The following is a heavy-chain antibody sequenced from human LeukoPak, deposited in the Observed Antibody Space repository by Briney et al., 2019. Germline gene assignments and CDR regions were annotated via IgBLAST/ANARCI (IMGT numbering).Heavy chain of an antibody. CDR1: GFTFSNYV. CDR3: AKDRNWNGFDY. CDR2: ISWNSGSM. J-gene: IGHJ4*02. V-gene: IGHV3-9*01. D-gene: IGHD1-1*01. Sequence: GGSLRLSCAASGFTFSNYVMSWVRQAPGKGLEWVSGISWNSGSMGYADSVKGRFTISRDNAKNSLYLQMNSLRAEDTALYYCAKDRNWNGFDYWGQGTLVTVSS.